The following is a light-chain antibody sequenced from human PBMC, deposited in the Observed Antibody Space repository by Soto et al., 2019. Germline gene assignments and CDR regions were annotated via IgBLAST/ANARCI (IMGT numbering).Light chain of an antibody. Sequence: EIVMTQSPATLSLSPGERAALSCRASQGISSELAWYQQKPGQPPRLLIYGASTRATGVPARFTGSGSGSDFTLTISGLQSEDFAVYYCQQGHNWPLTFGQWTRLEI. CDR2: GAS. CDR1: QGISSE. V-gene: IGKV3-15*01. J-gene: IGKJ2*01. CDR3: QQGHNWPLT.